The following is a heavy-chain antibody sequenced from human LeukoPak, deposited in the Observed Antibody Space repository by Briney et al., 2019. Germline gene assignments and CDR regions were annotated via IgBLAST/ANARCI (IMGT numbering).Heavy chain of an antibody. D-gene: IGHD4-23*01. CDR2: IYYSGST. Sequence: PSETLSLTCTVSGGSIGSSSYYWGWIRQPPGKGLEWIGSIYYSGSTYYNPSLKSRVTISVDTSKNQFSLKLNSVTAADTAVYSCAGGNYGGNSGDAFDIWGQGTMVTVSS. V-gene: IGHV4-39*07. J-gene: IGHJ3*02. CDR3: AGGNYGGNSGDAFDI. CDR1: GGSIGSSSYY.